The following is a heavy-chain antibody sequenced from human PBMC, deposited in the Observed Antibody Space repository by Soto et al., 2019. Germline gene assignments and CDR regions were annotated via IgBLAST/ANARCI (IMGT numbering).Heavy chain of an antibody. CDR3: ARRGGYFDY. D-gene: IGHD3-16*01. CDR1: GFTFSSYS. V-gene: IGHV3-48*02. Sequence: EVQLVESGGGLVQPGGSLRLSCAASGFTFSSYSMNWVRQAPGKGLEWVSYISSSSTTIYYADSVKGRFTISRDKAKNSLYLQMNGLRDEDTAVYYCARRGGYFDYWGQGTLVTVSS. J-gene: IGHJ4*02. CDR2: ISSSSTTI.